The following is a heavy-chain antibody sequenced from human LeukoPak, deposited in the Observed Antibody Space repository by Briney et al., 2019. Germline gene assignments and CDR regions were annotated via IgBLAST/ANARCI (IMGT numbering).Heavy chain of an antibody. Sequence: SETLSLTCTVSGGSISSGGYYWSWIRQPPGKGLEWIGYIYHSGSTYYNPSLKSRVTISVDRSKNQFSLKLSSVTAADTAVYYCARDYCSSTSCYEGGYFDYWGQGTLVTVSS. V-gene: IGHV4-30-2*01. CDR3: ARDYCSSTSCYEGGYFDY. D-gene: IGHD2-2*01. J-gene: IGHJ4*02. CDR2: IYHSGST. CDR1: GGSISSGGYY.